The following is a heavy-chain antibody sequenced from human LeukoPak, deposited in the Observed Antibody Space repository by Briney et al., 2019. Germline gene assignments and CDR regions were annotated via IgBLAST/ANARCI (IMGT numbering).Heavy chain of an antibody. CDR3: ARLSLWFGKRWVDY. CDR1: VGPFSSSIYY. J-gene: IGHJ4*02. D-gene: IGHD3-10*01. V-gene: IGHV4-39*01. Sequence: PSEPRSLTCPVPVGPFSSSIYYWAGIAHPPGKGLEGIGSIYYSGSTYYNPPLKSRVTISVDTSKNQFSLKLSSVTAADTAVYYCARLSLWFGKRWVDYWGQGTLATVSS. CDR2: IYYSGST.